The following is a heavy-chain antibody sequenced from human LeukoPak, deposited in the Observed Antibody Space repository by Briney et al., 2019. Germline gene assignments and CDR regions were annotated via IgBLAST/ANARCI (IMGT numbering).Heavy chain of an antibody. CDR1: GYTFTGYY. Sequence: GASVKVSCKASGYTFTGYYMHWVRQAPGQGLEWMGWINPNSGGTNYAQKFQGRVTMTRDTSISTAYMELSRLRSDDTAVYYCARARYGSGSALGDYWGQGTLVTVSS. D-gene: IGHD3-10*01. V-gene: IGHV1-2*02. CDR2: INPNSGGT. CDR3: ARARYGSGSALGDY. J-gene: IGHJ4*02.